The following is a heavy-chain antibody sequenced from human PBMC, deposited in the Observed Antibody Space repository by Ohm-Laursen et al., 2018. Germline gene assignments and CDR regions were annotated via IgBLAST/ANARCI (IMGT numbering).Heavy chain of an antibody. V-gene: IGHV2-70*16. D-gene: IGHD6-13*01. CDR1: GFSLSTSGMC. CDR3: ARIRRYSSSWFYFDY. J-gene: IGHJ4*02. CDR2: LDWDDDK. Sequence: TQTLPLTCTLSGFSLSTSGMCVSWIRQPPAKALEWLARLDWDDDKFYSTSLKTSLTISKDTSKNQVVLTVTNMDPVDTATYYCARIRRYSSSWFYFDYWGQGTLVTVSS.